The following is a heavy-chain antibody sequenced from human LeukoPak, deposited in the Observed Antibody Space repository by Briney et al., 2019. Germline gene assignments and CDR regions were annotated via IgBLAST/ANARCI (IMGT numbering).Heavy chain of an antibody. J-gene: IGHJ4*02. CDR3: ARGLKIPAAPFDY. D-gene: IGHD2-2*01. CDR1: GYTFTGYY. V-gene: IGHV1-2*02. CDR2: INPNSGGT. Sequence: ASVKVSCKASGYTFTGYYMHWVRRAPGQGLEWMGWINPNSGGTNYAQKFQGRVTMTRDTSISTAYMELSRLRSDDTAVYYCARGLKIPAAPFDYWGQGTLVTVSS.